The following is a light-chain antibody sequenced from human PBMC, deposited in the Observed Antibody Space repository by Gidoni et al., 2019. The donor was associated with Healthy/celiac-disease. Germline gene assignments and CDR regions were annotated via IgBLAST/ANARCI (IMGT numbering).Light chain of an antibody. CDR3: QSYDSSLSGS. V-gene: IGLV1-40*01. CDR1: SSNIGAGYD. Sequence: QSVLTQPPSVSGAPGQRVTFSCTGSSSNIGAGYDVHWYQQLPGTAPKLLIYGNSNRPSGVPDRFSGSKSGTSASLAITGLQAEDEADYYCQSYDSSLSGSFGGGTKLTVL. J-gene: IGLJ2*01. CDR2: GNS.